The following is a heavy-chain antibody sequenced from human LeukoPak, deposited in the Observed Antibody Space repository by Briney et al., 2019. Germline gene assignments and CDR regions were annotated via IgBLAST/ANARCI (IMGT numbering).Heavy chain of an antibody. Sequence: SVKVSCKASGRTFSSYAISWGRQAPGQGLEWMGGVIPIFGTANYAQKFQGRATITTDASTSTAYMELSSLRSEDTAVYCSATDNLAYYDILTGYFPSYYYYMDVWGKGTTVTVSS. V-gene: IGHV1-69*05. CDR2: VIPIFGTA. CDR3: ATDNLAYYDILTGYFPSYYYYMDV. CDR1: GRTFSSYA. J-gene: IGHJ6*03. D-gene: IGHD3-9*01.